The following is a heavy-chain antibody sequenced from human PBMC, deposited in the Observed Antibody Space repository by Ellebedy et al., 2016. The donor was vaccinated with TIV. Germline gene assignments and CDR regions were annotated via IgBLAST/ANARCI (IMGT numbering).Heavy chain of an antibody. CDR3: ARGIAARSISFDY. D-gene: IGHD6-6*01. CDR2: IYSGGST. Sequence: GGSLRLSXAASGFTVSSNYMSWVRQAPGKGLEWVSVIYSGGSTYYADSVKGRFTISRDNSKNTLYLQMNSLRAEDTAVYYCARGIAARSISFDYWGQGTLVTVSS. V-gene: IGHV3-66*01. J-gene: IGHJ4*02. CDR1: GFTVSSNY.